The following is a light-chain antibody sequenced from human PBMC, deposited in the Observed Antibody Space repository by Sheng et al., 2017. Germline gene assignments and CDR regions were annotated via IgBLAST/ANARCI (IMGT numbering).Light chain of an antibody. J-gene: IGKJ4*01. V-gene: IGKV3-20*01. CDR1: QSVSSSY. Sequence: EIVLTQSPATLSLSPGERATLSCRASQSVSSSYLVWYQQKPGQAPRLLIYGASSRATGIPDRFSGSGSGTDFTLTISRLEPEDFAVYYCQQYGSSPLTFGGGTKVEIK. CDR2: GAS. CDR3: QQYGSSPLT.